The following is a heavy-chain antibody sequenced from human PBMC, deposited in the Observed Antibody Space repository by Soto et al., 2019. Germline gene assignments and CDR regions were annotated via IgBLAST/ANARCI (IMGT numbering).Heavy chain of an antibody. Sequence: GGSLRLSCAASGFTFSGSAMHWVRQASGKGLEWVGRIRSKANSYATAYAASVKGRFTISRDDSKNTAYLQMNSLKTEDTAVYYCTRQMEFWSGYYYMDVWGKGTTVTVSS. CDR2: IRSKANSYAT. V-gene: IGHV3-73*01. D-gene: IGHD3-3*01. CDR1: GFTFSGSA. CDR3: TRQMEFWSGYYYMDV. J-gene: IGHJ6*03.